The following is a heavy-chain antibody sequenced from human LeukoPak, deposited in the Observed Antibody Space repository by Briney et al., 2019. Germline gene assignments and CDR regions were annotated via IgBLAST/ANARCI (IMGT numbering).Heavy chain of an antibody. V-gene: IGHV3-7*01. CDR3: ARHLLRGQNFDY. Sequence: GGSLRLSCGTSGFTFSDSWMSWFRQAPGQGREWVASIKDDGSDKYYLDSVRGRFTISRDNAEDSLYLQLDDLRAEDTAVFYCARHLLRGQNFDYWGQGTLVTVSS. CDR2: IKDDGSDK. J-gene: IGHJ4*02. CDR1: GFTFSDSW.